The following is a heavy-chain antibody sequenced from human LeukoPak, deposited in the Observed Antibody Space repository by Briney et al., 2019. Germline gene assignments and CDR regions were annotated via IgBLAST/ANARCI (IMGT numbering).Heavy chain of an antibody. V-gene: IGHV3-21*01. Sequence: GGSLRLSCAASGFTFSSYWMHWVRQAPGKGLMWVSSISTSSSFMYYADSVKGRFTISRDNAKNSLYLQTNSLRAEDTAVYYCARMVREDTLGNFDYWGQGTLVTVSS. CDR3: ARMVREDTLGNFDY. J-gene: IGHJ4*02. CDR2: ISTSSSFM. CDR1: GFTFSSYW. D-gene: IGHD3-10*01.